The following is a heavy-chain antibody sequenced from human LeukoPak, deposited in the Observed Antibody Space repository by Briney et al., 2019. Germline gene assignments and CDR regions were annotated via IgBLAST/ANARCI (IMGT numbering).Heavy chain of an antibody. V-gene: IGHV4-59*01. CDR2: IYYSGST. Sequence: PSETLSLTCTVSGCSISSYYWSWIRQPPGKGLEWIGYIYYSGSTNYNPSLKSRVTISVDTSKTQFSLKLSSVTAADTAVYYCARGGPNYYDSSGYYYSAFDIWGQGTMVTVSS. CDR1: GCSISSYY. J-gene: IGHJ3*02. D-gene: IGHD3-22*01. CDR3: ARGGPNYYDSSGYYYSAFDI.